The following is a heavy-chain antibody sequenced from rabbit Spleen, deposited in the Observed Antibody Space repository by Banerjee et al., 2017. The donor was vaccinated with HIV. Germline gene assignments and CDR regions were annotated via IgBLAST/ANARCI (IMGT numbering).Heavy chain of an antibody. V-gene: IGHV1S45*01. Sequence: QEQLEESGGDLVKPGSSLTLTCTASGFSFSSRFWICWVRPAPGKGLEWIACIYAGSSDITYYASWAKGRFTISKTSSTTVTLQMTSLTVADTATYFCARAAYDDGGYAYVAAFNLWGQGTLVTVS. J-gene: IGHJ4*01. CDR3: ARAAYDDGGYAYVAAFNL. CDR2: IYAGSSDIT. CDR1: GFSFSSRFW. D-gene: IGHD6-1*01.